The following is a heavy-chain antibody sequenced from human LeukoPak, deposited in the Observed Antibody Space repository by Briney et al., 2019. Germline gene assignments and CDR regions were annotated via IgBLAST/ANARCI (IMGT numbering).Heavy chain of an antibody. J-gene: IGHJ4*02. CDR1: GFTVITND. D-gene: IGHD1-14*01. V-gene: IGHV3-53*01. CDR3: ARGVEPLAANTLAY. CDR2: LYSDGNT. Sequence: GGSLRLSCAASGFTVITNDMTGVRQAPGKGLEWVSVLYSDGNTKYADSVQGRFTISRDNCKNTLYLEMNSLSPDDTAVYYCARGVEPLAANTLAYWGQGTLVTVSS.